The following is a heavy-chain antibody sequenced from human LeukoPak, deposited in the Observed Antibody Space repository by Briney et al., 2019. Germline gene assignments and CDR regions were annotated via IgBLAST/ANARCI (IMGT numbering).Heavy chain of an antibody. J-gene: IGHJ5*02. D-gene: IGHD6-13*01. CDR2: IYYSGST. CDR3: ARDSSSSFDP. V-gene: IGHV4-59*01. CDR1: GGSISGYY. Sequence: PSETLSLTCTVSGGSISGYYWSWIRQPPGKGLEWIGYIYYSGSTNYNPSLKSRVTISVDTSKNQFSLKLSSVTAADTAVYYCARDSSSSFDPWGQGTLVTVSS.